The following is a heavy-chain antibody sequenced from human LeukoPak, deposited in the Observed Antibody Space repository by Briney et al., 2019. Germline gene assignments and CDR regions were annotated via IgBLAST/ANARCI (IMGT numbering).Heavy chain of an antibody. Sequence: GGSLRLSCAASGFTFSSYSMNWVRQAPGKGLEWVSYISSSSGTKYHADSVKGRFTISRDNAKNSLYLQMNSLRDEDTAVYYCAREHYHGSGSYFDYWGQGTLVTVSS. CDR3: AREHYHGSGSYFDY. V-gene: IGHV3-48*02. J-gene: IGHJ4*02. CDR1: GFTFSSYS. D-gene: IGHD3-10*01. CDR2: ISSSSGTK.